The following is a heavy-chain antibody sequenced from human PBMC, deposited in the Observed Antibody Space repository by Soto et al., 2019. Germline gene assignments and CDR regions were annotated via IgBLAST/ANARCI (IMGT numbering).Heavy chain of an antibody. CDR2: MNPNSGNT. J-gene: IGHJ6*03. CDR3: ARGVQYDFWSGYPPSNYYMDV. CDR1: GYTFTSYD. V-gene: IGHV1-8*01. Sequence: ASVKGPCKASGYTFTSYDINWVRQATGQGLEWMGWMNPNSGNTGYAQKFQGRVTMTRNTSISTAYMELSSLRSEDTAVYYCARGVQYDFWSGYPPSNYYMDVWGKGTTVTVSS. D-gene: IGHD3-3*01.